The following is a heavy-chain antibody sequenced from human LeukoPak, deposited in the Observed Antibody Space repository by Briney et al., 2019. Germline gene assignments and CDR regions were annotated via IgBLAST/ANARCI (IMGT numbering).Heavy chain of an antibody. D-gene: IGHD6-19*01. Sequence: PGGSLRLSCAASGFTFSSYWMHWVRQAPGKGLEWVAVISYDGSNKYYADSVKGRFTISRDNSKNTLYLQMNSLRAEDTAVYYCARDRPESGYSSGWYSWQTLGYYYYYMDVWGKGTTVTISS. CDR1: GFTFSSYW. V-gene: IGHV3-30*03. J-gene: IGHJ6*03. CDR3: ARDRPESGYSSGWYSWQTLGYYYYYMDV. CDR2: ISYDGSNK.